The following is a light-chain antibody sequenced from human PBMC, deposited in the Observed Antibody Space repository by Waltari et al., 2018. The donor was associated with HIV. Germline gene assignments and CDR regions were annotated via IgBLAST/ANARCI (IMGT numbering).Light chain of an antibody. J-gene: IGLJ3*02. V-gene: IGLV4-69*01. CDR3: QTWDTGPWV. Sequence: QLILTQSPSASASLGASVKLTCTLSSGHSTYAIAWLQHQPEKGHRFVMKLNDDGSHTRGDGIPARFSGSSSGAGRDLAISSLQSEDEADDYCQTWDTGPWVFGGGTKLTVL. CDR2: LNDDGSH. CDR1: SGHSTYA.